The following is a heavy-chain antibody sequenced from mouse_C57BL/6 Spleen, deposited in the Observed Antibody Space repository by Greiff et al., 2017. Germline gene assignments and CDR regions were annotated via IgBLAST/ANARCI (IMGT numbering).Heavy chain of an antibody. Sequence: QVQLQQSGAELVRPGTSVKMSCKASGYPFTNYWIGWAKQRPGHGLEWIGDLYPGGGYTNYNEKFKGKATLTADKSSSTAYMQFSSLTSEDSAIYYCARGLYYGNYSAWFAYWGQGTLVTVSA. J-gene: IGHJ3*01. D-gene: IGHD2-1*01. CDR2: LYPGGGYT. CDR1: GYPFTNYW. V-gene: IGHV1-63*01. CDR3: ARGLYYGNYSAWFAY.